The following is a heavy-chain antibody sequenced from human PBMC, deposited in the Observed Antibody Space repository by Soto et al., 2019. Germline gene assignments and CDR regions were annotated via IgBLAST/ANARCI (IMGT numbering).Heavy chain of an antibody. CDR3: ARGPYYGDYVNAFDI. D-gene: IGHD4-17*01. CDR1: GDSISSGYY. J-gene: IGHJ3*02. V-gene: IGHV4-38-2*01. Sequence: PSETLSLTCAVSGDSISSGYYWAWIRQPPGKGQEWIGSIYHSGSTYYNPSLKSRVTISVDRSKDQFSLKLSSVTAADTAVYYCARGPYYGDYVNAFDIWGQGTMVTVSS. CDR2: IYHSGST.